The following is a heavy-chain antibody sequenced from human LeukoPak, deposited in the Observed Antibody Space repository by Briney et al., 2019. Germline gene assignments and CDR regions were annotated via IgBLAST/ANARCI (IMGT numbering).Heavy chain of an antibody. J-gene: IGHJ5*02. D-gene: IGHD2-2*03. CDR2: LSGSDDSA. CDR1: GFTFSSYA. V-gene: IGHV3-23*01. CDR3: AITLGVLEWIA. Sequence: GGSLRLSCADSGFTFSSYAMGWVRQAPGKGLEGVSSLSGSDDSAHYADSVKGRFTLSRDNSKNTLYLQMNSLRVEDTAVYYCAITLGVLEWIACGQGTLVTVSS.